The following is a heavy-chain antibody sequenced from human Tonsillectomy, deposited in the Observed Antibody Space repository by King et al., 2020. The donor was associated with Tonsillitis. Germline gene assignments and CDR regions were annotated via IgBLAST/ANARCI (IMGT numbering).Heavy chain of an antibody. CDR1: GFTFSNYD. CDR2: ISYDGSNK. CDR3: TRGEDCSGGSCHYYGMDV. D-gene: IGHD2-15*01. J-gene: IGHJ6*02. Sequence: VQLVESGGGVVQPGRSLRLSCAASGFTFSNYDMHWVRQAPGKGLEWGAVISYDGSNKYYAESVKGRFTISRDNSKNTLFLQMNSLRVEDTAVYYCTRGEDCSGGSCHYYGMDVWGQGTTVTVSS. V-gene: IGHV3-33*05.